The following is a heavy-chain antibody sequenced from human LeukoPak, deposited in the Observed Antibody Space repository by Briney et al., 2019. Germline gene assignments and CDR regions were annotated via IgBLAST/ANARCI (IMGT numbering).Heavy chain of an antibody. D-gene: IGHD3-22*01. CDR1: GFTFSDYY. V-gene: IGHV3-11*01. J-gene: IGHJ4*02. CDR2: ISSSGSTI. Sequence: GGSLRLSCAASGFTFSDYYMSWIRQAPGKGLEWVSYISSSGSTIYYADSVKGRFTISRDNAKNSLYLQMNSLRAEDTAVYYCARESPYYYDSSSDYWGQGTLVTVSS. CDR3: ARESPYYYDSSSDY.